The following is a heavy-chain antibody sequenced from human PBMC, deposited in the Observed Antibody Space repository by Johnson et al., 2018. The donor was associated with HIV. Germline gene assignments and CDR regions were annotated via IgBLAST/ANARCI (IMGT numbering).Heavy chain of an antibody. J-gene: IGHJ3*02. D-gene: IGHD3-22*01. V-gene: IGHV3-13*01. CDR3: ARECQYYYDTDGCTYDAFDI. Sequence: VQLVESGGGSVQPGGSLRLSCAASGFTFSSYDMHWVRQATGKGLEWVSAIGTAGDTSYSGSAAGRFTIISEDATNSLYPQMNSLRAGDTAVYYCARECQYYYDTDGCTYDAFDIWGQGTMVTVSS. CDR2: IGTAGDT. CDR1: GFTFSSYD.